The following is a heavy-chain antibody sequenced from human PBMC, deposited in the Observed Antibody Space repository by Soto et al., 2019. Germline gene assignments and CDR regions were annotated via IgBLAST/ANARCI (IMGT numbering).Heavy chain of an antibody. CDR3: ARDVAAATRTFDY. D-gene: IGHD6-13*01. Sequence: PPETLSLTCTVSGGSVSSGSYYWSWIRQPPGKGLEWIGYIYYSGSTNYNPSLKSRVTISVDTSKNQFSLKLSSVTAADTAVYYCARDVAAATRTFDYWGQGTLVTVSS. J-gene: IGHJ4*02. CDR2: IYYSGST. V-gene: IGHV4-61*01. CDR1: GGSVSSGSYY.